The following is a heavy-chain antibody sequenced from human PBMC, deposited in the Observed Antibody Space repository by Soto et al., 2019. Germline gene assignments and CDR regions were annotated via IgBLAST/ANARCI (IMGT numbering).Heavy chain of an antibody. CDR1: GYTFTNYS. CDR3: ARVLQLVGYFYCYMAV. D-gene: IGHD6-6*01. CDR2: ISAYNGDT. Sequence: QVQLLQSGAEVKKPGASVKVSCKASGYTFTNYSITWVRQAPGQGLEWMGWISAYNGDTHYTQRLQDRVTMTTDTSTTTAYMELRGLRSDDTAVYYCARVLQLVGYFYCYMAVGGKGTTVTVSS. V-gene: IGHV1-18*01. J-gene: IGHJ6*03.